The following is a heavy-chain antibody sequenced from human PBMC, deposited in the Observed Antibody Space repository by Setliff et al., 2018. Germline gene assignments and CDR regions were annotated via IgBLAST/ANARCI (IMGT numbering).Heavy chain of an antibody. D-gene: IGHD1-26*01. CDR2: INAGNGNT. V-gene: IGHV1-18*01. CDR1: GYTFTSYG. J-gene: IGHJ4*02. CDR3: ARVRYSGSYLVGNY. Sequence: GASVKVSCKASGYTFTSYGISWVRQAPGQGLEWMGWINAGNGNTKYSQKFQGRVTITRDTSTSTAYMELRSLRSDDTAVYYCARVRYSGSYLVGNYWGQGTLVTGSS.